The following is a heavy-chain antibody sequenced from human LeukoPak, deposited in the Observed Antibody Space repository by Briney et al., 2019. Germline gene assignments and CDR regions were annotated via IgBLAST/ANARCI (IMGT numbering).Heavy chain of an antibody. CDR2: INPDGSSS. CDR3: TGWDYQHEPHFDY. V-gene: IGHV3-74*01. CDR1: GFTFSSYW. J-gene: IGHJ4*02. Sequence: GGSLRLSCAASGFTFSSYWMHWVRQAPGKGLVWVSRINPDGSSSNYADSVKGRFTISRDNAKNTLYLQMNSLRAEDTAVYYCTGWDYQHEPHFDYWGQGILVTVSS. D-gene: IGHD1-7*01.